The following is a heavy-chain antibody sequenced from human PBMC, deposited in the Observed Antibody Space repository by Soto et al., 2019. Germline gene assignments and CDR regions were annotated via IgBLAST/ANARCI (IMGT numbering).Heavy chain of an antibody. Sequence: EVQLVESGGGLVKPGGSLRLSCAASGFTFSSYSMNWLRQAPGKGLEWVSSISSSSSYIYYADSVKGRFTISRDNAKNSLYLQMNSLRAEDTAVYYCARDRIAAAGSDYWGQGTLVTVSS. CDR1: GFTFSSYS. CDR2: ISSSSSYI. V-gene: IGHV3-21*01. J-gene: IGHJ4*02. CDR3: ARDRIAAAGSDY. D-gene: IGHD6-13*01.